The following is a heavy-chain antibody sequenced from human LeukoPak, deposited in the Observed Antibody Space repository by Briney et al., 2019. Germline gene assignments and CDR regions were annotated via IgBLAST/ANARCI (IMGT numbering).Heavy chain of an antibody. CDR3: ASGGTEYSSGWYPFDI. CDR2: IKQDGSEK. J-gene: IGHJ3*02. V-gene: IGHV3-7*03. CDR1: GFTFSSYW. Sequence: PGGSLRLSCAASGFTFSSYWMSWVRQAPGKGLEWVANIKQDGSEKYYVDSVKGRFTISRDNAKSSLYLQMNSLRAEDTAVYYCASGGTEYSSGWYPFDIWGQGTMVTVSS. D-gene: IGHD6-19*01.